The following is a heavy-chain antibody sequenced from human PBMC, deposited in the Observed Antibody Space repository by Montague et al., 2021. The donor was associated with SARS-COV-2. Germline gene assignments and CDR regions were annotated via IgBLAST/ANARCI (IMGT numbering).Heavy chain of an antibody. Sequence: SETLSLICAVSGGSLSTPHYWSWVRQPPGKGLEWIGEVHHSGNANYNASFNGRATISVDKSKNQFSLTLTSVTAADTAVYYCARDRITRGWLDPWGQGTLVTVSS. D-gene: IGHD7-27*01. CDR3: ARDRITRGWLDP. CDR1: GGSLSTPHY. J-gene: IGHJ5*02. CDR2: VHHSGNA. V-gene: IGHV4-4*02.